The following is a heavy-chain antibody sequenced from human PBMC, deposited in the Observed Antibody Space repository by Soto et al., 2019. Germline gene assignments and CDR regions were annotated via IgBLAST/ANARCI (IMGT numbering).Heavy chain of an antibody. D-gene: IGHD3-3*01. Sequence: SVKVSCKASGGTFSNYAISWVRQGPGQGLEWMGGIIPIFGTAKYAQKFQGRVTITADESTSTAYMELSSLRSEDTAVYYCATGTIDYDFWSGYYDPPFAYWGQGTLVTVSS. CDR3: ATGTIDYDFWSGYYDPPFAY. CDR1: GGTFSNYA. CDR2: IIPIFGTA. J-gene: IGHJ4*02. V-gene: IGHV1-69*13.